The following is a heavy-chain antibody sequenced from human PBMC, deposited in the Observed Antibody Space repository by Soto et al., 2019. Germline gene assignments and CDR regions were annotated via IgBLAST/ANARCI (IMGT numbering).Heavy chain of an antibody. CDR1: GGSISSGGYS. V-gene: IGHV4-30-2*01. CDR3: ARAGVYCSSTSCSPHWFDP. Sequence: SETLSLTCAVSGGSISSGGYSWSWIRQPPGKGLEWIGYIYHSGSTYYNPSLKSRVTISVDRSKNQFSLKLSSVTAADTAVYYCARAGVYCSSTSCSPHWFDPWGQGTLVTVS. D-gene: IGHD2-2*01. J-gene: IGHJ5*02. CDR2: IYHSGST.